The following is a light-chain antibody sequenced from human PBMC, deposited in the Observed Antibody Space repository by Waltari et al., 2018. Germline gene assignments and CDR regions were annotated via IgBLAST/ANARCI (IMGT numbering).Light chain of an antibody. CDR2: EGT. CDR3: CSYAGSTTFLYV. J-gene: IGLJ1*01. Sequence: QSALTQPASVSGSPGQSITISCTGSSNDLGNYNLVSWSQQHPGKAPNLMIYEGTERPSGVSNRFSGSKSGNPASLTISGLQAEDEADYYCCSYAGSTTFLYVFGTGTKVTVL. V-gene: IGLV2-23*01. CDR1: SNDLGNYNL.